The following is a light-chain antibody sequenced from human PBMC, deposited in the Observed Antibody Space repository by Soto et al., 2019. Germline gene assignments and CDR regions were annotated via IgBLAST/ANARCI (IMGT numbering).Light chain of an antibody. CDR2: DAS. CDR3: QQINSFPVT. V-gene: IGKV1-9*01. CDR1: QGISGY. J-gene: IGKJ4*01. Sequence: DIQLTQSPSFLSASVGDRVTITCRASQGISGYLAWYQQRPGEAPKLLIYDASTLQSGVPSRFSGSGSGTEFTLTISSLQPEDFSTYFCQQINSFPVTFGGGTKVEIK.